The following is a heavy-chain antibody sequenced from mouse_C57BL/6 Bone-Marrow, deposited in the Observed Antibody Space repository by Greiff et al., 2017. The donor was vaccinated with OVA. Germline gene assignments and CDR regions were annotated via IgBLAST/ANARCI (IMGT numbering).Heavy chain of an antibody. CDR2: IRSKSNNYAT. D-gene: IGHD2-3*01. J-gene: IGHJ4*01. V-gene: IGHV10-1*01. CDR1: GFSFNTYA. CDR3: VGDGGDY. Sequence: EVKLVESGGGLVQPKGSLKLSCAASGFSFNTYAMNWVRQAPGKGLEWVARIRSKSNNYATYYAVSVKDRFTISRDDSESMLYLQRNNLKTEDTDMYYCVGDGGDYWGQGTSVTVSS.